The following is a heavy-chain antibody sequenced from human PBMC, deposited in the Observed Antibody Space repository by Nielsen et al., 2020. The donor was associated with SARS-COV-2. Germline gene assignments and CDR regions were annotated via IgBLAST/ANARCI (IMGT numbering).Heavy chain of an antibody. CDR1: GFTFSSYG. CDR3: ARVAGRVVVTAPIDY. CDR2: ISHDGSKK. V-gene: IGHV3-30*03. D-gene: IGHD2-21*02. J-gene: IGHJ4*02. Sequence: GESLKISYAASGFTFSSYGMHWVRQAPGKGLEWLATISHDGSKKYYADYVRGRFTISRDNSENTLFLQVNSLRSEDTAVFYCARVAGRVVVTAPIDYWGQGALVTVSS.